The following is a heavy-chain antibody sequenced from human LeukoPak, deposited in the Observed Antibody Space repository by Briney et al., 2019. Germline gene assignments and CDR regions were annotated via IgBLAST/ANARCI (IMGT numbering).Heavy chain of an antibody. CDR2: ISYDGSNK. V-gene: IGHV3-30*03. Sequence: GGSLRLSCAASGFTFSSYGMHWVRQAPGKGLEWVAVISYDGSNKYYADSVKGRFTISRDNSKNTLYLQMNSLRAEDTAVYYCARVYSSSWFQNFDYWGQGTLVTVSS. CDR3: ARVYSSSWFQNFDY. D-gene: IGHD6-13*01. CDR1: GFTFSSYG. J-gene: IGHJ4*02.